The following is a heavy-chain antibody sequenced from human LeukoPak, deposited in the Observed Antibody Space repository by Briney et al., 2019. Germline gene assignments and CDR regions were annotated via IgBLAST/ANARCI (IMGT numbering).Heavy chain of an antibody. J-gene: IGHJ5*02. CDR1: GGSISSGNYY. D-gene: IGHD2-15*01. Sequence: PSQTLSLTCTVSGGSISSGNYYWSWIRQPAGKGLEWIGRIYTSGSTNYNPSLKSRVTISVDTSKNQFSLKLSSVTAADTAVYYCARDIVVVVAAKIQNWFDPWGQGTLVTVSS. V-gene: IGHV4-61*02. CDR3: ARDIVVVVAAKIQNWFDP. CDR2: IYTSGST.